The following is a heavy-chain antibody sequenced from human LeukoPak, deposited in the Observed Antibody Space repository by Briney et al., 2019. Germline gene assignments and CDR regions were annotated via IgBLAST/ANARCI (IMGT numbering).Heavy chain of an antibody. Sequence: GASVRVSCKASGYTFTGYYVHWVRQAPGQGLEWMGWSNPNSGGTKDAQKFQGRVTMTRDTSISTAYMELSSVRSDDTAVYYCARSVEQLANFDYWGQGTLVTVSS. J-gene: IGHJ4*02. CDR1: GYTFTGYY. CDR3: ARSVEQLANFDY. D-gene: IGHD1-1*01. V-gene: IGHV1-2*02. CDR2: SNPNSGGT.